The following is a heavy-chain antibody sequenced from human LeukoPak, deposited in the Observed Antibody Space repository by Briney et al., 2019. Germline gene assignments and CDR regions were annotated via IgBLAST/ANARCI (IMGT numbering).Heavy chain of an antibody. CDR1: GYTFTSYD. J-gene: IGHJ4*02. CDR3: ARLDIVSILFDS. Sequence: ASVKVSCKASGYTFTSYDINWVRQATGQGLEWMGWISAYNGNTNYAQNVQGRVTMSRDTSTSTAYMELRSLRSDDTAVYYCARLDIVSILFDSWGQGTLVTVSS. V-gene: IGHV1-18*01. D-gene: IGHD5/OR15-5a*01. CDR2: ISAYNGNT.